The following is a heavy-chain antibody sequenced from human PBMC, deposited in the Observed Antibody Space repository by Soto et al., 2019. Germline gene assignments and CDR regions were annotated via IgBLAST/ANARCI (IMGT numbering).Heavy chain of an antibody. J-gene: IGHJ2*01. Sequence: EVQLVESGGGLVQPGGSLRLSCAASGFTFTTYWMSWVRQAPGKGLEWVANIKKDGSEKYYVDFVEGRFTISRDNAKNSLYLQMNGLRAEDTAVYYCTRLPYSGRYSDWYFDLWGRGTLVTVSS. V-gene: IGHV3-7*03. CDR2: IKKDGSEK. CDR1: GFTFTTYW. CDR3: TRLPYSGRYSDWYFDL. D-gene: IGHD1-26*01.